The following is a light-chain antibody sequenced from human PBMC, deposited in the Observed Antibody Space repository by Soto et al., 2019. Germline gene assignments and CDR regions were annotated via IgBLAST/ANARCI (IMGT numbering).Light chain of an antibody. CDR1: QSVSSS. CDR3: QQYNSYSLT. V-gene: IGKV3-15*01. Sequence: EIVMTQSPDTLSVSPGERATLSCRASQSVSSSLAWYQQKPGQAPRLLIYGASTRATGIPARFSGSGSGTEFTLTISSLQPDDFATYYCQQYNSYSLTFGGGTKV. J-gene: IGKJ4*01. CDR2: GAS.